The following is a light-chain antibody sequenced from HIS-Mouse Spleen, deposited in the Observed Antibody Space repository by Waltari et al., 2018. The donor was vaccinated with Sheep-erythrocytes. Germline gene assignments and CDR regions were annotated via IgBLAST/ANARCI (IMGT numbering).Light chain of an antibody. CDR3: YSTDSSGNHWV. CDR1: ALPQKY. CDR2: EDS. V-gene: IGLV3-10*01. Sequence: SYELTQPPSGSVSPGQTARTTCSGDALPQKYAYWYQQKSGQAPVLVIYEDSKRPSGIPERFSGSSSGTMATLTISGAQVEDDADYYCYSTDSSGNHWVFGGGTKLTVL. J-gene: IGLJ3*02.